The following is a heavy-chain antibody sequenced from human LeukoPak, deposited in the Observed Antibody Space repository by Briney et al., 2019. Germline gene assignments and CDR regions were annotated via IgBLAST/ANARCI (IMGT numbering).Heavy chain of an antibody. CDR3: ARDRWELLV. CDR1: GYIFTRYG. J-gene: IGHJ4*02. V-gene: IGHV1-18*01. CDR2: ISAYNGNT. Sequence: ASVKVSCKACGYIFTRYGFRWVRQPPGQGLEWMGWISAYNGNTNYAQKLQGRVTMTTDTSTSTAYMELRSLRSDDTAVYYCARDRWELLVWGQGTLVTVSS. D-gene: IGHD1-26*01.